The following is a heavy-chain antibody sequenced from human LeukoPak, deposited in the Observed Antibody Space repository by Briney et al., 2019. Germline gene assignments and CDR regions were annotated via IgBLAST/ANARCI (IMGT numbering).Heavy chain of an antibody. CDR3: AKGGSSMAAAGSDY. J-gene: IGHJ4*02. D-gene: IGHD6-13*01. V-gene: IGHV3-23*01. CDR1: GFTFSSYA. Sequence: PGGSLRLSCAASGFTFSSYAMSWVRQAPGKGLEWVSATSGSGHSTYYADSVTGRFTISRDNSKNTLYLQMNSLRAEDTALYYCAKGGSSMAAAGSDYWGQGTLVTVSS. CDR2: TSGSGHST.